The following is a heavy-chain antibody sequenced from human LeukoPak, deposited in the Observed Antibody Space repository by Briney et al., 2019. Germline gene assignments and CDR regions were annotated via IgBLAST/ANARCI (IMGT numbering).Heavy chain of an antibody. CDR3: ARVFHDSSGYPFDY. D-gene: IGHD3-22*01. Sequence: SETLSLTCAVSGGSFSTRYWSWMRQPPGKGLEWIGYTYYSGNTNCNPSLKSRVTISVDTSKNQFSLKVSSVTAADTAVYYCARVFHDSSGYPFDYWGQGTLVTVSS. V-gene: IGHV4-59*11. CDR1: GGSFSTRY. CDR2: TYYSGNT. J-gene: IGHJ4*02.